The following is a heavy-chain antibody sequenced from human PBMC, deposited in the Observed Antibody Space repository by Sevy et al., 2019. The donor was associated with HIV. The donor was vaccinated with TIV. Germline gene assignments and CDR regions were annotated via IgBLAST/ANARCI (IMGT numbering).Heavy chain of an antibody. J-gene: IGHJ4*02. V-gene: IGHV1-18*04. D-gene: IGHD2-15*01. CDR3: ARSYCTGGRCYSLAY. CDR2: ISPHNGDT. CDR1: GYTFTTYR. Sequence: ASVKVSCKVSGYTFTTYRITWVRQAPAQGLECMGRISPHNGDTNNAQKLQDRVTMITDTSTSTAYMELRSLRSDDTAIYYCARSYCTGGRCYSLAYWGQGTLVTVSS.